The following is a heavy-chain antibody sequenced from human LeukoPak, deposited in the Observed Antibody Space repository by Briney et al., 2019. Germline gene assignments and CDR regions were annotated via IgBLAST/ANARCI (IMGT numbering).Heavy chain of an antibody. CDR3: ARDESDYLDY. Sequence: ASVKVSCKASGGTFSSYAISWVRQAPGQGLEWMGGIIPIFGTANYAQKLQGRVTMTTDTSTSTAYMELRSLRSDDTAVYYCARDESDYLDYWGQGTLVTVSS. CDR2: IIPIFGTA. V-gene: IGHV1-69*05. CDR1: GGTFSSYA. J-gene: IGHJ4*02.